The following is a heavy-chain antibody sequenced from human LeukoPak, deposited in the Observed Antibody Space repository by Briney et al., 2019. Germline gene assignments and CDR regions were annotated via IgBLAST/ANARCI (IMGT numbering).Heavy chain of an antibody. V-gene: IGHV1-8*03. CDR1: GYIFTNYG. CDR2: MNPDSGNT. J-gene: IGHJ4*02. CDR3: ARGYYYGSGSLPDY. Sequence: ASVKVSCKASGYIFTNYGLTWVRQATGQGLEWMGWMNPDSGNTGYAQKFQGRVTITRNTSISTAYMELSSLRSEDTAVYYCARGYYYGSGSLPDYWGQGTLVTVSS. D-gene: IGHD3-10*01.